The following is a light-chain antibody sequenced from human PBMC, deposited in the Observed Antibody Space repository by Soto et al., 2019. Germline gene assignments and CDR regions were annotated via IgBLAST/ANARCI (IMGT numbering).Light chain of an antibody. J-gene: IGKJ1*01. V-gene: IGKV1-39*01. CDR2: AAS. Sequence: DIKITQSPSALSAPVGDRVTITCRASQSIGTFLNWYQQNQGKAPKLLMYAASSLQGGVPSRFSGSGSGTHFTLTINVLKPEDFATYDCHQSFSTTRTFGQGTKVDIK. CDR1: QSIGTF. CDR3: HQSFSTTRT.